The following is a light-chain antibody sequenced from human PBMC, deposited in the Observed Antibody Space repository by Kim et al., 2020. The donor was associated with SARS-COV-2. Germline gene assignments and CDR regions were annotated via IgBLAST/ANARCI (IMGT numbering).Light chain of an antibody. Sequence: SAAVGDRVTIPCRARQGISNYLAWYQQKPGKVPKLLIYAASALRSGVPSRFSGSGSGTDFTLTITSLQPEDVAVYYCQQCKGAPWTFGHGTKLEI. V-gene: IGKV1-27*01. CDR1: QGISNY. CDR2: AAS. J-gene: IGKJ1*01. CDR3: QQCKGAPWT.